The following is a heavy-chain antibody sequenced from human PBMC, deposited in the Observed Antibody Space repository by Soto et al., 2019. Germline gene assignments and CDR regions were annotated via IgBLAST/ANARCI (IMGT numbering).Heavy chain of an antibody. Sequence: SETLSLTCTVSGDSISSRDHYWSWILHRPVTGLEGIGYIYLSGSLYSSPSLKSQVTTSVDTSQNQFSLKVPSVTAADTAVYYCARARIHCTSASCYTEFDSWGQGILVTVSS. D-gene: IGHD2-2*02. J-gene: IGHJ4*02. CDR2: IYLSGSL. CDR3: ARARIHCTSASCYTEFDS. V-gene: IGHV4-30-4*01. CDR1: GDSISSRDHY.